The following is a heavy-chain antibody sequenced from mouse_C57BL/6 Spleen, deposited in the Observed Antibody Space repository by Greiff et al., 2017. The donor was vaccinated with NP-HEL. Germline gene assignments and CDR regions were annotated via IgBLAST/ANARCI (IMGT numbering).Heavy chain of an antibody. D-gene: IGHD1-3*01. J-gene: IGHJ4*01. CDR2: IHPNSGST. Sequence: QVQLQQPGAELVKPGASVKLSCKASGYTFTSYWMPWVKQRPGQGLEWIGMIHPNSGSTNYNEKFKSKATLTVDKSSSTAYMQLSSLTSEDSAVYYCARNNGRGAYAMDYWGQGTSVTVSS. CDR3: ARNNGRGAYAMDY. V-gene: IGHV1-64*01. CDR1: GYTFTSYW.